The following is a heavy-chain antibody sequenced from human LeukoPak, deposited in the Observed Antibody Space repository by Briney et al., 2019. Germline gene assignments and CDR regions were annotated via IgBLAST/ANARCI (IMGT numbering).Heavy chain of an antibody. CDR1: GGSISSSSYY. CDR2: IYYSGST. Sequence: SETLSLTCTVSGGSISSSSYYWGWIRQPPGKGLEWIGSIYYSGSTYYNPSLKSRVTISVDTSKNQFSLKLSSVTAADTAVYYCASSSGVITVYFDYWGQGTLVTVSS. CDR3: ASSSGVITVYFDY. D-gene: IGHD3-22*01. V-gene: IGHV4-39*07. J-gene: IGHJ4*02.